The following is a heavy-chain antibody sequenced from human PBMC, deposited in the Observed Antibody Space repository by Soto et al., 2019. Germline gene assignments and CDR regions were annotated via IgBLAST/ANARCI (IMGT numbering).Heavy chain of an antibody. Sequence: QVQLVQSGAEVKKPGSSVKVSCKASGGTFSSYSINWVRQAPGQGLEWMGEIIPIFGTANYAQKLQGRVTITADESTSTAYMELSSLRSEDTAVYSCARDGGRHSGGIEYWGPGNLVTVSS. J-gene: IGHJ4*02. CDR2: IIPIFGTA. CDR1: GGTFSSYS. D-gene: IGHD1-26*01. V-gene: IGHV1-69*01. CDR3: ARDGGRHSGGIEY.